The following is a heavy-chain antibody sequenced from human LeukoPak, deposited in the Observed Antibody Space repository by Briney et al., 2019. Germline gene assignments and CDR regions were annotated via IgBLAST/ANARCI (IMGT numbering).Heavy chain of an antibody. J-gene: IGHJ4*02. D-gene: IGHD3-22*01. V-gene: IGHV1-2*02. CDR2: INPNSGGT. Sequence: ASVKVSCKASGYTFTGYYMHWVRQAPGQGLEWMGWINPNSGGTNYAQKFQGRVTMTRDTSISTAYMELSRLRSDDTAVYYCARLGDYYDSSPIDYWGQGTLVTVSS. CDR3: ARLGDYYDSSPIDY. CDR1: GYTFTGYY.